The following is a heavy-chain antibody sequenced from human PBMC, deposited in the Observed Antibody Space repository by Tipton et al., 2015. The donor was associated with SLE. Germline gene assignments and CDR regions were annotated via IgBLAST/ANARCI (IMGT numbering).Heavy chain of an antibody. CDR2: IYYSGST. CDR1: GGSVSSSSYY. J-gene: IGHJ4*02. CDR3: ARGGDPDYFDY. Sequence: LRLSCTVSGGSVSSSSYYWGWIRQPPGKGLEWIGRIYYSGSTNYNPSLMSRVTISEDTSKNQFSLKLSSVTAADTAVYYCARGGDPDYFDYWGQGALVSVSS. V-gene: IGHV4-39*07. D-gene: IGHD3-16*01.